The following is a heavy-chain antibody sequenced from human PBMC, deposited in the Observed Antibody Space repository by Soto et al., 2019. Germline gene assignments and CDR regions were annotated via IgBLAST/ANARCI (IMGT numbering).Heavy chain of an antibody. CDR3: SRHAGQRPYDFWSGYLPATYYYYGMDV. CDR2: IYPGDPET. D-gene: IGHD3-3*01. V-gene: IGHV5-51*01. Sequence: GESLKISCEGSGYSFTSYWIGWVRQMPGKGLECMGIIYPGDPETRYSPSFQGQVTISADKSISTAYLQWSSLKASDTAMYYCSRHAGQRPYDFWSGYLPATYYYYGMDVWGQGTTVTVSS. J-gene: IGHJ6*02. CDR1: GYSFTSYW.